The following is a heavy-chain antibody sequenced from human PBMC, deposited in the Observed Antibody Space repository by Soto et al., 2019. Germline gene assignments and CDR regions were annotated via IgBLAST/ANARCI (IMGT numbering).Heavy chain of an antibody. CDR1: GFTFSSYW. D-gene: IGHD6-13*01. CDR2: INSDGSNT. J-gene: IGHJ4*02. Sequence: EVQLVESGGGLVQPGESLRLSCAASGFTFSSYWMHWVRQAPGKGLVWVSRINSDGSNTNYADSVKGRFTISRDNAKNTQYLQMNSPRAEDTAVYYCARMSSSGPAYRGQGSLVTVPS. CDR3: ARMSSSGPAY. V-gene: IGHV3-74*01.